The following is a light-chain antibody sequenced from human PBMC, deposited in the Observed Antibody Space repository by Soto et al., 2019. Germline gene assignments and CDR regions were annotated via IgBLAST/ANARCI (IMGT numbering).Light chain of an antibody. Sequence: IGATQSAGAPALSPGGRATLSSRASQSVSSNYLAWYQQKPGQAPRLLIYGASSRATGIPDRFSGSGSATDFTLTISRLEPEDFAVYYCQQYGTSPPLTFGGGTKVDI. V-gene: IGKV3-20*01. CDR1: QSVSSNY. CDR3: QQYGTSPPLT. CDR2: GAS. J-gene: IGKJ4*01.